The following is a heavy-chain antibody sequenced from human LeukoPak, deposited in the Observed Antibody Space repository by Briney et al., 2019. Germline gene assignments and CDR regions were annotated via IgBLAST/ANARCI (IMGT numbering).Heavy chain of an antibody. CDR2: IWYDGSNK. V-gene: IGHV3-33*01. D-gene: IGHD5-24*01. J-gene: IGHJ5*02. CDR1: GFTFSSYG. Sequence: GRSLRLSCAASGFTFSSYGMHWARQAPGKGLEWVAVIWYDGSNKYYADSVKGRFTISRDNSKNTLYLQMNSLRAEDTAVYYRARDQYLATTGGPFDPWGQGTLVTVSS. CDR3: ARDQYLATTGGPFDP.